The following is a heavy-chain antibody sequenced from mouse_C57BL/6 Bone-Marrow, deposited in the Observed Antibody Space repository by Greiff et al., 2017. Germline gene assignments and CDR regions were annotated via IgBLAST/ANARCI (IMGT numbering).Heavy chain of an antibody. J-gene: IGHJ4*01. CDR1: GYTFTSYW. CDR3: TRLGYYYYGSSYAMDY. D-gene: IGHD1-1*01. V-gene: IGHV1-5*01. Sequence: EVQLQESGTVLARPGASVKMSCKTSGYTFTSYWMHWVKQRPGQGLEWIGAIYPGNSDTSYNQKFKGKAKLTAVTSPSTAYMERSSLTNEDSAVYYCTRLGYYYYGSSYAMDYWGQGTSVTVSS. CDR2: IYPGNSDT.